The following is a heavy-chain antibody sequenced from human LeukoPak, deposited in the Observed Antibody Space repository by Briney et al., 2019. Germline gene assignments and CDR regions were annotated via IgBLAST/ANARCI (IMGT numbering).Heavy chain of an antibody. CDR1: GFTFSDYY. V-gene: IGHV3-11*01. Sequence: PGGSLRLSCAASGFTFSDYYMSWLRQAPGKGLEWISYISNSDTTTYYADSVKGRFTISRDNAKNSLYLQMNSLRVEDTAVYYCARLIMGATLDQWGQGTLVTVSS. CDR2: ISNSDTTT. D-gene: IGHD1-26*01. J-gene: IGHJ4*02. CDR3: ARLIMGATLDQ.